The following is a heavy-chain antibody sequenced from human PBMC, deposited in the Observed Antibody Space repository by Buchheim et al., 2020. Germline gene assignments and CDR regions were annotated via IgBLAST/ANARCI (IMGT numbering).Heavy chain of an antibody. CDR1: GGSISSTNW. CDR3: ATGGEAGTPFDY. Sequence: QVQLQESGPGLVKPSGTLSLTCAVSGGSISSTNWWSWVRQPQGKGLEWIGEIYHSGSNNHHPYLQSRVPYTVDKSKNQFTLKLSSVTAANTAVYYCATGGEAGTPFDYWGQGTL. CDR2: IYHSGSN. D-gene: IGHD6-13*01. J-gene: IGHJ4*02. V-gene: IGHV4-4*02.